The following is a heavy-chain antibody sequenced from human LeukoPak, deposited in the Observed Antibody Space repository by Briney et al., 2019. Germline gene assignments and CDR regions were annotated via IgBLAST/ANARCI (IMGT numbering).Heavy chain of an antibody. CDR2: IYYSGST. CDR3: ARHVSHGNNNYYYGMDV. D-gene: IGHD1-14*01. V-gene: IGHV4-59*08. Sequence: SETLSLTCTVSGGSISSYYWSWIRQPPGKGLEWIGYIYYSGSTNYNPSLKSRVTILVDMSTNQFSLQLSSVTAADTAVYYCARHVSHGNNNYYYGMDVWGQGTTVTVSS. J-gene: IGHJ6*02. CDR1: GGSISSYY.